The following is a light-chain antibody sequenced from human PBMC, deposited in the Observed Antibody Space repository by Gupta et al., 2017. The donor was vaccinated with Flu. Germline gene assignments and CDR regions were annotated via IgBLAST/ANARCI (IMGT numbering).Light chain of an antibody. CDR3: QVCDSSTPCV. Sequence: AGNSIGSKNVHWYQPRPGQAPVMVIYRDSSRPFGIPERFSGSNSGNTATLTISRAQAGDEADYYCQVCDSSTPCVFGTGTKVTVV. J-gene: IGLJ1*01. CDR2: RDS. V-gene: IGLV3-9*01. CDR1: SIGSKN.